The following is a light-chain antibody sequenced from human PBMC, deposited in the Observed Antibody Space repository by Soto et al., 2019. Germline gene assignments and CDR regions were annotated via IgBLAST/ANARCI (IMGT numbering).Light chain of an antibody. V-gene: IGKV1-5*01. CDR3: QHYSSNSGT. J-gene: IGKJ1*01. CDR1: QRMSGF. Sequence: DIQTTQSPSTLSASVGDRVTITCRASQRMSGFLAWYQQKPGKAPQLLISDASSLESGVPSRFSGGGSGTAFTLTISSLQPEDFATYYCQHYSSNSGTFGPGTKVDIK. CDR2: DAS.